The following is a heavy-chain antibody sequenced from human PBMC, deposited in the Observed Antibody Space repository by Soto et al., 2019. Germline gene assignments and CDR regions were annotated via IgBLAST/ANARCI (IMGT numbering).Heavy chain of an antibody. Sequence: DVQMVESGGGLVQPGGSLRLSCVASSGFTFSSHWMHWLRQAPGKGLVWVSRMSRDGTSTNYADSVKGRFTISRDNAKNTLYLQMNSLRAEDTAIYYCARGPSGSGFYVGDYWGQGTQVTVSS. CDR2: MSRDGTST. D-gene: IGHD6-19*01. CDR3: ARGPSGSGFYVGDY. V-gene: IGHV3-74*01. CDR1: SGFTFSSHW. J-gene: IGHJ4*02.